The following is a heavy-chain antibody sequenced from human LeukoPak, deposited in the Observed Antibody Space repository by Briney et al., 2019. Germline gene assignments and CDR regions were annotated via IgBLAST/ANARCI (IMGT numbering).Heavy chain of an antibody. V-gene: IGHV4-38-2*02. CDR3: ARRYYYDSSGFPPYNWFDP. CDR1: GYSISSGYY. D-gene: IGHD3-22*01. Sequence: SETLSLTCTVSGYSISSGYYWGWIRQPPGKGLEWIGSIYHSGSTYYNPSLKSRVTISVDTSKNQFSLKLSSVTAADTAVYYCARRYYYDSSGFPPYNWFDPWGQGTLVTVSS. CDR2: IYHSGST. J-gene: IGHJ5*02.